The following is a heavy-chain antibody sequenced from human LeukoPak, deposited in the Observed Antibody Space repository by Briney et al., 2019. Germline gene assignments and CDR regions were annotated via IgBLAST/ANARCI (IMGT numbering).Heavy chain of an antibody. D-gene: IGHD2-2*02. V-gene: IGHV3-7*01. Sequence: GGSLRLSCAASGFTFSSYRMTWVRQAPGKGLEWVANIKQDGSEKYYVDSVKGRFTISRDSANNSLYLQLNSLRAEDTAVYYCARERGGFCSGTSCYKAFDIWGQGTMVTVSS. CDR3: ARERGGFCSGTSCYKAFDI. J-gene: IGHJ3*02. CDR1: GFTFSSYR. CDR2: IKQDGSEK.